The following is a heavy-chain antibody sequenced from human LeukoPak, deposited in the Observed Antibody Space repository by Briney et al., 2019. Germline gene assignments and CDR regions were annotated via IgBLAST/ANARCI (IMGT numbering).Heavy chain of an antibody. CDR3: ARGYGDYILMNFNY. CDR2: IHHSGST. J-gene: IGHJ4*02. V-gene: IGHV4-34*01. D-gene: IGHD4-17*01. Sequence: SETLSLTCAVYGGSFSGYYWSWIRQPPGKGLEWIGEIHHSGSTNYNPSLKSRVTISVDTSKNQFSLSLSSVTAADTAVYYCARGYGDYILMNFNYWGQGTLVTVSS. CDR1: GGSFSGYY.